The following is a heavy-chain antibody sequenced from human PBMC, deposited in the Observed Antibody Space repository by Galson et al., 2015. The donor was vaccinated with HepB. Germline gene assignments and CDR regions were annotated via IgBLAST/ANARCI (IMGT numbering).Heavy chain of an antibody. CDR1: GFTFSSYG. CDR2: IWYDGSNK. Sequence: SLRLSCAASGFTFSSYGMHWVRQAPGKGLEWVAVIWYDGSNKYYADSVKGRFTISRDNSKNTLYLQMNSLRAEDTAVYYCARDFRYFDWPSDAFDIWGQGTMVTVSS. J-gene: IGHJ3*02. CDR3: ARDFRYFDWPSDAFDI. V-gene: IGHV3-33*08. D-gene: IGHD3-9*01.